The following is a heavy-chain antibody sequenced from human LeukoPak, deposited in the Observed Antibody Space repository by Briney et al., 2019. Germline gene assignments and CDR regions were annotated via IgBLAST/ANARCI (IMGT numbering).Heavy chain of an antibody. CDR2: IYYSGST. Sequence: SETLSLTCTVSGGSISSYYWSWIRQPPGKGLEWIGYIYYSGSTNYNPSLKSRVTISVDTSKNQFSLKLSSVTAADTAVYYCARGPDAAGWFDPWGQGTLVTVSS. CDR3: ARGPDAAGWFDP. D-gene: IGHD6-25*01. CDR1: GGSISSYY. J-gene: IGHJ5*02. V-gene: IGHV4-59*01.